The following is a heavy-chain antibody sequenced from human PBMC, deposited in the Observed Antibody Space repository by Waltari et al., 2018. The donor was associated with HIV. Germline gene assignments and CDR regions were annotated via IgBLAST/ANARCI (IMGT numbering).Heavy chain of an antibody. Sequence: ESRPVRSAVEISKTGASLKLPEQGSGYTFSMQWIGGVRNMPGKGLEWIGNLYPVDSDIRYSPSFQGQVTMSVDSSIHTAYLQWRRLKASDIAVSYCVRIRVGGNEAVDLWGQGTTFVVSS. CDR2: LYPVDSDI. CDR1: GYTFSMQW. J-gene: IGHJ3*01. D-gene: IGHD6-19*01. V-gene: IGHV5-51*01. CDR3: VRIRVGGNEAVDL.